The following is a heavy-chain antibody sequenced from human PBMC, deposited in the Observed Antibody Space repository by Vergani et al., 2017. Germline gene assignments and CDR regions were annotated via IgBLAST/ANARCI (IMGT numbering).Heavy chain of an antibody. CDR3: TTGWGLYYLHGEYFQY. CDR1: GFTFDTYT. CDR2: ISSGGGDI. D-gene: IGHD3-10*01. J-gene: IGHJ1*01. V-gene: IGHV3-23*01. Sequence: EVQLLESGGGLVQPGGSRRLSCAGAGFTFDTYTMAYVRQAPGKGLEWVATISSGGGDIFYADSVKGRFTIFRDNSKNTLFLQMNSLKDEDTAVYYCTTGWGLYYLHGEYFQYWGRGTLVSVSS.